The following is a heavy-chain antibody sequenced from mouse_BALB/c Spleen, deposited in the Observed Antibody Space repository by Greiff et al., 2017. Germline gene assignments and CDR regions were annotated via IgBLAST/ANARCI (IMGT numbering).Heavy chain of an antibody. Sequence: VQLQQSGAELVRPGTSVKVSCKASGYAFTNYLIEWVKQRPGQGLEWIGVINPGSGGTNYNEKFKGKATLTADKSSSTAYMQLSSLTSDDSAVYFCARGGSTMTLYYFDYWGQGTTLTVSS. CDR1: GYAFTNYL. D-gene: IGHD2-4*01. CDR2: INPGSGGT. V-gene: IGHV1-54*01. J-gene: IGHJ2*01. CDR3: ARGGSTMTLYYFDY.